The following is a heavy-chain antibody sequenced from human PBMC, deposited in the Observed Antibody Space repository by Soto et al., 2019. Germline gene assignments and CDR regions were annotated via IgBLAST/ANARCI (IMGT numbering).Heavy chain of an antibody. CDR1: GFTVSNTY. D-gene: IGHD6-25*01. Sequence: EVQLVESGGGLIQPGGSLRLSCAVSGFTVSNTYMSWVRQAPGKGLEWVAVIYRGVSTHYADSVKGRFTISRDDSKNTIYLQMNSLRAADTAVYYCARDRSDSSRADSFDIWGQGTMVTVSS. CDR2: IYRGVST. V-gene: IGHV3-53*01. CDR3: ARDRSDSSRADSFDI. J-gene: IGHJ3*02.